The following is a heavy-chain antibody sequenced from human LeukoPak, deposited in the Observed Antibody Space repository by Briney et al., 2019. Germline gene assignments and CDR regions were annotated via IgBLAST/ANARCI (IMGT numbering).Heavy chain of an antibody. CDR2: ISDSDGNT. Sequence: GGSLRLSCAASGFTFSSYAMSWVRQAPGKGLEWVSAISDSDGNTYYADSVKGRFTTSRDNSKNTLYLQMNSLRAEDTAVYYCASALRIYYYFDYWGQGTLVTVSS. D-gene: IGHD1-26*01. CDR1: GFTFSSYA. J-gene: IGHJ4*02. CDR3: ASALRIYYYFDY. V-gene: IGHV3-23*01.